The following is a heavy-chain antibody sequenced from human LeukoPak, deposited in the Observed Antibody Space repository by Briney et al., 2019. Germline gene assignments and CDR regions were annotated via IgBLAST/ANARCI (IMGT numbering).Heavy chain of an antibody. D-gene: IGHD1-1*01. CDR1: GYTFTSYG. V-gene: IGHV1-18*01. CDR2: ISTYNGNT. CDR3: ARDQLSRGVWFDP. Sequence: ASVKVSCKASGYTFTSYGISWVRQAPGQGLEWMGWISTYNGNTNYAQKLQGRVTMTTEISTSTAYMELRSLRSDDTAVYYCARDQLSRGVWFDPWGQGTLVTVSS. J-gene: IGHJ5*02.